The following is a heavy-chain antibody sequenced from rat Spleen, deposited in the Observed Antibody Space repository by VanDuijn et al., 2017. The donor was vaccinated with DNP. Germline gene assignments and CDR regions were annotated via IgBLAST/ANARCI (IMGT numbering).Heavy chain of an antibody. CDR2: ISTSGEYA. CDR3: ARAKTGSRDAMDA. V-gene: IGHV5S13*01. CDR1: GFTFSDYY. Sequence: EVQLVESGGGLVQPGRSLKLSCAASGFTFSDYYMAWVRQAPTKGLEWVASISTSGEYAHYRDSVKGRFTISRDNAKDTQYLQMDSLRSEDTATYYCARAKTGSRDAMDAWGQGTSVTVSS. J-gene: IGHJ4*01. D-gene: IGHD5-1*01.